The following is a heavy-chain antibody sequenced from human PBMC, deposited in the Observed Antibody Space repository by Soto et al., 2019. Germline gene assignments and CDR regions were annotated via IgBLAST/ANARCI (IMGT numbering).Heavy chain of an antibody. J-gene: IGHJ4*02. D-gene: IGHD5-12*01. CDR2: INPSGGSP. CDR1: GYTFASYH. V-gene: IGHV1-46*01. CDR3: VRPDGYNQNFEH. Sequence: HVQLVQSGTEAKKPRASVKVSCTASGYTFASYHLHWVRQAPGQGLEWMGVINPSGGSPTYAQRFQGRVTMTWDTSTSTAHMELSSLIRDDTALYFCVRPDGYNQNFEHWGQGTLVTVSS.